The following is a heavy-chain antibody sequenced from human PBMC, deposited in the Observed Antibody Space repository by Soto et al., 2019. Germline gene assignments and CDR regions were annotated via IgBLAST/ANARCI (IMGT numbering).Heavy chain of an antibody. J-gene: IGHJ6*02. Sequence: PSETLSLTCAVYGGSFSGYYWSWIRQPPGKGLEWIGEINHSGSTNYNPSLKSRVTISVDTSKNQFSLKLSSVTAADTAVYYCARGRPMGDLCYYYGMDVWGQGTTVTVSS. CDR1: GGSFSGYY. CDR3: ARGRPMGDLCYYYGMDV. D-gene: IGHD1-26*01. CDR2: INHSGST. V-gene: IGHV4-34*01.